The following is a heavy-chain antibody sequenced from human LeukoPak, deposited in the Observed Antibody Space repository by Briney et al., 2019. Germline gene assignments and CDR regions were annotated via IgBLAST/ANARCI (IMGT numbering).Heavy chain of an antibody. CDR1: GFTFRSYA. J-gene: IGHJ4*02. Sequence: SGGSLRLSCAASGFTFRSYAMNWVRQAPGKGLEWVSYISSSGSTIYYADSVKGRFTISRDNAKNSLYLQMNSLRAEDTAVYYCARDLSMAASAGTVDYWGQGTLVTVSS. CDR2: ISSSGSTI. V-gene: IGHV3-48*03. D-gene: IGHD6-13*01. CDR3: ARDLSMAASAGTVDY.